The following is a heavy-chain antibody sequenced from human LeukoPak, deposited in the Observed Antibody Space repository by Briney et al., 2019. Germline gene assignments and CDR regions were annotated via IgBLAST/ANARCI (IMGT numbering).Heavy chain of an antibody. CDR1: GFTFISYG. CDR3: ATVIQGGCYEDY. D-gene: IGHD2-15*01. V-gene: IGHV3-30*02. J-gene: IGHJ4*02. CDR2: LCHYGSNK. Sequence: GGSLRLSCAASGFTFISYGMHWVRQAPGKGLECVAFLCHYGSNKFYADSVKGRFTISRDNSKKILYLQMISLRDDDTAVYYCATVIQGGCYEDYWGQGTLVVVSS.